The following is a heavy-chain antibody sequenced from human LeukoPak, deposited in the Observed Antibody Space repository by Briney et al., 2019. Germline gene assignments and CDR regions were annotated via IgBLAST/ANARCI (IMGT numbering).Heavy chain of an antibody. CDR2: INEDGSNK. V-gene: IGHV3-7*01. J-gene: IGHJ4*02. D-gene: IGHD6-19*01. CDR3: TRVIVAVPGYFDYFDF. CDR1: GFSFSNHY. Sequence: GGSLRLSCAASGFSFSNHYMRWIRQAPGKGLEWLANINEDGSNKWHLGSVKGRFTVSRDNARNALYLQMNSLRVEDTDVYYCTRVIVAVPGYFDYFDFWGQGALVTVSS.